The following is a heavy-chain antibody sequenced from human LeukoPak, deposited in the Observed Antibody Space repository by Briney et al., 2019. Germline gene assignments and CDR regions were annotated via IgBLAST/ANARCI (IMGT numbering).Heavy chain of an antibody. J-gene: IGHJ5*02. CDR1: GGTFSSYA. D-gene: IGHD2-2*02. V-gene: IGHV1-69*13. CDR3: ASTLSTSCYKEVCNWFDP. Sequence: SVKVSCKASGGTFSSYAISWVRQAPGQGLEWMGGIIPIFGTANYAQKFQGRVTITADESTSTAYMEMSSLRSEDTAVYYCASTLSTSCYKEVCNWFDPWGQGTLVTVSS. CDR2: IIPIFGTA.